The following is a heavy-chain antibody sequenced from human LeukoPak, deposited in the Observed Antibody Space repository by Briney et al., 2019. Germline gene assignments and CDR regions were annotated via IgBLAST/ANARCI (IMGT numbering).Heavy chain of an antibody. Sequence: PAETLSLTCTVSGGSISSYYWSWIRQPAGKGLEWIGRIYTSGSTSYHPSLKSRVTMSVDTSKNQFSLKLSSVTAADTAVYYCARGLGGGSGSYTATPYNWFDPWGQGTLVTVSS. CDR3: ARGLGGGSGSYTATPYNWFDP. D-gene: IGHD3-10*01. J-gene: IGHJ5*02. CDR1: GGSISSYY. CDR2: IYTSGST. V-gene: IGHV4-4*07.